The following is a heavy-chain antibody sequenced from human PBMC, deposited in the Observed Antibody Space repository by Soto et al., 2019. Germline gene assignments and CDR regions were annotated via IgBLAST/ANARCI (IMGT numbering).Heavy chain of an antibody. V-gene: IGHV3-30*18. D-gene: IGHD6-19*01. Sequence: LRLSCAASGFTFSSYGMHWVRQAPGKGLEWVAVISYDGSNKYYADSVKGRFTISRDNSKNTLYLQMNSLRAEDTAVYYCAKDQNRYSSGWLNYYYGMDVWGQGTTVTVSS. CDR2: ISYDGSNK. CDR1: GFTFSSYG. CDR3: AKDQNRYSSGWLNYYYGMDV. J-gene: IGHJ6*02.